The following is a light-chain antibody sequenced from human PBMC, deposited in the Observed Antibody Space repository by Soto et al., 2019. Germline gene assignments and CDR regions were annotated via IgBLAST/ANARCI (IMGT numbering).Light chain of an antibody. V-gene: IGKV1-39*01. Sequence: DIQMTQSPSSLSASVGDRGTITCRASQSISSYLNWYQQKPGKAPKLLIYAASSLQSGVPSRFSGSGSGTDFTLTISSLDPEDFAVYYCQQRSNWPLTFGGGTKVDIK. J-gene: IGKJ4*01. CDR2: AAS. CDR3: QQRSNWPLT. CDR1: QSISSY.